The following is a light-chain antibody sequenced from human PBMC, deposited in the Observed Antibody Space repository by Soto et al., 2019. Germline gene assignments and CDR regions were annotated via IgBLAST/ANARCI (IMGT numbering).Light chain of an antibody. CDR1: SSDVGGYNY. CDR3: SSYTSSSTRV. CDR2: DVS. V-gene: IGLV2-14*01. J-gene: IGLJ1*01. Sequence: QSALTQPASVSGSPGQSITISCTGTSSDVGGYNYDSWYQQHPGKAPKLVIFDVSDRPSGVSNRFSGSKSGNTASLTISGLQAEDEADYYCSSYTSSSTRVFGTGTKLTVL.